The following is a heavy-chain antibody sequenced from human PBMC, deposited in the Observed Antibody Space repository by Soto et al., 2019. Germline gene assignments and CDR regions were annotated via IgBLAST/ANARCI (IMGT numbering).Heavy chain of an antibody. CDR1: GGSISSYY. V-gene: IGHV4-59*01. CDR3: ARDLWGYCGAACYPLDV. Sequence: QVRLQESGPGLVKPSETLSLTCTVSGGSISSYYWSWIRQPPGKGLEWIGYMYNTGSTIYNPSLNCPVTISXAXSXNXXSLKLNSVTAADTAVYYCARDLWGYCGAACYPLDVWGQGTTVTVSS. D-gene: IGHD2-21*02. CDR2: MYNTGST. J-gene: IGHJ6*02.